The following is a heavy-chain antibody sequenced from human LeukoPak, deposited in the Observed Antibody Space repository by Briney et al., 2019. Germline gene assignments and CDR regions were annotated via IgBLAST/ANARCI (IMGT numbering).Heavy chain of an antibody. CDR3: AREGKGQDFDY. CDR1: GFTFSSYA. CDR2: ISYDGSNK. D-gene: IGHD3-10*01. V-gene: IGHV3-30*04. Sequence: GRSLGLSCAASGFTFSSYAMHWVRQAPGKGLEWVAVISYDGSNKYYADSVKGRFTISRDNSKNTLYLQMNSLRAEDTAVYYCAREGKGQDFDYWGQGTLVTVSS. J-gene: IGHJ4*02.